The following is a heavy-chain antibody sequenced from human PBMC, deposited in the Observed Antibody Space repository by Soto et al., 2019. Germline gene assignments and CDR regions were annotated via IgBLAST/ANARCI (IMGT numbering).Heavy chain of an antibody. CDR1: ACTFSSYA. CDR3: AAGNVYYSGMEV. Sequence: GGSLRLSCAASACTFSSYAMSWVRQAPGKGLEWVSAISGSGGSTYYADSVKGRFTISRDNSKNTTYMQMNSLRAEDKAVYYCAAGNVYYSGMEVWGEGT. V-gene: IGHV3-23*01. CDR2: ISGSGGST. J-gene: IGHJ6*02. D-gene: IGHD6-13*01.